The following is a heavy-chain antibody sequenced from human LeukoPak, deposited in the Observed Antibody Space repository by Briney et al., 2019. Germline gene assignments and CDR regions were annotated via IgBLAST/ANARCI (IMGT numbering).Heavy chain of an antibody. Sequence: KPSETLSLTCAVSGDSISSGSYSWSWIRQPAGKGLEWIGYIYYSGSTNYNPSLKSRVTISVDTSKNQFSLKLSSVTAADTAVYYCARVKKGQLWTRIDYWGQGTLVTVSS. D-gene: IGHD5-18*01. J-gene: IGHJ4*02. CDR2: IYYSGST. V-gene: IGHV4-61*01. CDR3: ARVKKGQLWTRIDY. CDR1: GDSISSGSYS.